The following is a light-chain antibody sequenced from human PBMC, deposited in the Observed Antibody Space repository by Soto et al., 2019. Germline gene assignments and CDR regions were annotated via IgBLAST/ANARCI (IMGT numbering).Light chain of an antibody. Sequence: QSALTQPASVSGSPGQSITISCTGTSSDVGNYNLVSWYQQHPDKAPKLMIYAGSKRPSGASNRFSGSKSGNTASLTISGLQAEDEADYYCCSYAASSTYVFGTGTKLTVL. J-gene: IGLJ1*01. CDR2: AGS. CDR3: CSYAASSTYV. V-gene: IGLV2-23*01. CDR1: SSDVGNYNL.